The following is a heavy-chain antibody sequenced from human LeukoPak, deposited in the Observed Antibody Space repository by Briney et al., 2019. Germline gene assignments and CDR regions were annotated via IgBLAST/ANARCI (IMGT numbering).Heavy chain of an antibody. V-gene: IGHV1-2*02. CDR1: GYTFTGYY. Sequence: ASVKVSCKASGYTFTGYYMHWVRQAPGQGLEWMGWINPNSGGTNYAQKFQGRVTMTRGTSISTAYMELSRLRSDDTAVYYCAVVMVRGDDLDYWGQGTLVTVSS. J-gene: IGHJ4*02. CDR2: INPNSGGT. D-gene: IGHD3-10*01. CDR3: AVVMVRGDDLDY.